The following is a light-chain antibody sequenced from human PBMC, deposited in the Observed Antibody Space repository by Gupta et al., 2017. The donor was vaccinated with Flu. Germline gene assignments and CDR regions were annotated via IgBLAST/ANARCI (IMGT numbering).Light chain of an antibody. J-gene: IGKJ4*01. V-gene: IGKV3-15*01. Sequence: EIVMTQSPATLSVSPGERATLSCRASQSVDSRFAWYQQKPGQAPRLLIYATSTRATGVPARFSGSRSGTEFTLTISSLQSEDFAVYYCQQYDNWPLTFGGGTKVEIK. CDR3: QQYDNWPLT. CDR2: ATS. CDR1: QSVDSR.